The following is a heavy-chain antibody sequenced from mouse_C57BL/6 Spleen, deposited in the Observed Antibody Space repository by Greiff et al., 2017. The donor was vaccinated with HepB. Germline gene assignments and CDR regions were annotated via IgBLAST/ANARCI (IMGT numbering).Heavy chain of an antibody. V-gene: IGHV1-52*01. CDR3: ARDPSGYYYAMDY. Sequence: QVQLQQPGAELVRPGSSVKLSCKASGYTFTSYWMHWVKQRPIQGLEWIGNIDPSDSETHYNQKFKDKATLTVDKSSSTAYMQLSSLTSEDSAVYYCARDPSGYYYAMDYWGQGTSVTVSS. J-gene: IGHJ4*01. CDR1: GYTFTSYW. CDR2: IDPSDSET.